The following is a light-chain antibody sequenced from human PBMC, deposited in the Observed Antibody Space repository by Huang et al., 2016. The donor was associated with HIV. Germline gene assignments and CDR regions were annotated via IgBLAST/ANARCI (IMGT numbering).Light chain of an antibody. J-gene: IGKJ1*01. CDR3: QQYWSTPPAT. CDR2: AAS. V-gene: IGKV1-NL1*01. Sequence: DIQMTQSPSSLPASVGDRVTITCRASQGLSNSLAWYQQKPGKAPKLLLYAASKLESGVPARCSGSASGTDYTLTISSLQPEDFATYYCQQYWSTPPATFGQGTKVEIK. CDR1: QGLSNS.